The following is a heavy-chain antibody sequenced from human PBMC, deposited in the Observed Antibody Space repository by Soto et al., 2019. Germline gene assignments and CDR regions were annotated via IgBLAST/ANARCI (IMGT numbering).Heavy chain of an antibody. CDR1: GGSVSSGSYY. V-gene: IGHV4-61*01. CDR2: IYYSGST. D-gene: IGHD2-2*01. Sequence: SETLSLTCTVSGGSVSSGSYYWSWIRQPPGKGLEWIGYIYYSGSTNYNPSLKSRVTISVDTSKNQFSLKLSSVTAADTAVYYCARDPDIVLVPAARDQYHYYGMDVWGQGTTVTVSS. CDR3: ARDPDIVLVPAARDQYHYYGMDV. J-gene: IGHJ6*02.